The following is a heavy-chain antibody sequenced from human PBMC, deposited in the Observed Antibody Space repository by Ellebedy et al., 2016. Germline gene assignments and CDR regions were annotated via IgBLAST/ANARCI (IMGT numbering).Heavy chain of an antibody. CDR2: IKEDGSEI. D-gene: IGHD2-2*01. Sequence: GGSLRLXXAASGFTFSTYWMSWVRQAPGKGLEWVANIKEDGSEIYYVDSVRGRFTISRDNAKNSLYLQMNSLRAEDTATYYCARRMTIPGVSGWGYGLDVWGLGTTVIVSS. CDR1: GFTFSTYW. CDR3: ARRMTIPGVSGWGYGLDV. V-gene: IGHV3-7*01. J-gene: IGHJ6*02.